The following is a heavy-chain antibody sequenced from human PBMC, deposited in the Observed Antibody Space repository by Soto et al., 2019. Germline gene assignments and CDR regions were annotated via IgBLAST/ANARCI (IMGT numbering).Heavy chain of an antibody. J-gene: IGHJ4*02. CDR1: GGTFSSYA. V-gene: IGHV1-69*01. CDR3: ASGKDIVVVPAASFDY. CDR2: IIPIFGTA. D-gene: IGHD2-2*01. Sequence: QVQLVQSGAEVKKPGSSVKVSCKASGGTFSSYAISWVRQAPGHGLEWMGGIIPIFGTANYAQKFQGRVTITADESTSTAYMELSSLRSEDTAVYYCASGKDIVVVPAASFDYWGQGTLVTVSS.